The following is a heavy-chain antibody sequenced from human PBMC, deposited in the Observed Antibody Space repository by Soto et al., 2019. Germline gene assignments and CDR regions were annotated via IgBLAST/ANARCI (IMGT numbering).Heavy chain of an antibody. Sequence: QVQLVESGAGVVQPGRSLRLSCAASGFTFSSYAMHWVRQAPGKGLEWVAVISYDGSNKYYADSVKGRFTISRDNSKNTLYLQMNSLRAEDTAVYYCARPPTVTPYNWFDPWGQGTLVTVSS. D-gene: IGHD4-17*01. CDR2: ISYDGSNK. J-gene: IGHJ5*02. CDR3: ARPPTVTPYNWFDP. CDR1: GFTFSSYA. V-gene: IGHV3-30-3*01.